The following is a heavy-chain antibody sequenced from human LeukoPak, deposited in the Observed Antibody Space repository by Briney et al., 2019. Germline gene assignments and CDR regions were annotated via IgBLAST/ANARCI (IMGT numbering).Heavy chain of an antibody. D-gene: IGHD2-21*02. Sequence: GGSLRLSCAASGFTFSSYAMSWVRQAPGKGLEWVSAISGSGGSTYYADSVKGRFTISRDNSKNTLYLQMNSLRAEDTAVYYCAKDLLGYCGGDCSNDYWGQGTLVTVSS. CDR3: AKDLLGYCGGDCSNDY. V-gene: IGHV3-23*01. J-gene: IGHJ4*02. CDR2: ISGSGGST. CDR1: GFTFSSYA.